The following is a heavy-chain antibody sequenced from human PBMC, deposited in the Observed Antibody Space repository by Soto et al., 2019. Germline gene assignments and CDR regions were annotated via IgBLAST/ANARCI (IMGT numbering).Heavy chain of an antibody. CDR3: ARGRRTWFGESPVAFDI. J-gene: IGHJ3*02. V-gene: IGHV4-34*01. CDR1: GGSFSGYY. D-gene: IGHD3-10*01. CDR2: TNHSGGP. Sequence: SETLSLTCAVYGGSFSGYYWSWIGHPPGKGVEWIGETNHSGGPNYHPSLKSRVTISVDTSKNPCSLKLSSVTAADTAVYYCARGRRTWFGESPVAFDIWGQGTMVTV.